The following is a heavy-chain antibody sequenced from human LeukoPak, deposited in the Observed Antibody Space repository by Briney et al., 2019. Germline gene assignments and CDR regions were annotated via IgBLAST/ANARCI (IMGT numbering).Heavy chain of an antibody. Sequence: GGSLRLSCAASGFSFSSYWMSWVRQAPGKGLEWVANIKLDGSEKSYVDSAKGRFTIPRDNAKNSLYLQMNSLRAEDTAVYYCARDRWLHSNNGGYYYYGMDVWGQGTTVTVSS. CDR3: ARDRWLHSNNGGYYYYGMDV. CDR1: GFSFSSYW. V-gene: IGHV3-7*03. J-gene: IGHJ6*02. D-gene: IGHD5-24*01. CDR2: IKLDGSEK.